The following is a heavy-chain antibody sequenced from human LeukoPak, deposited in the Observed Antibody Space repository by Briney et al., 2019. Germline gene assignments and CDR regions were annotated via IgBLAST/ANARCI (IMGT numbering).Heavy chain of an antibody. D-gene: IGHD3-10*01. CDR3: ARGAITMVRGALNNWFDP. V-gene: IGHV1-3*01. CDR2: INAGNGST. Sequence: ASVKVSCTASGYTFTSYAMHWVRQAPGQRLEWMGWINAGNGSTKYSQKFQGRVTITRDTSASTAYMELSSLRSEDTAVYYCARGAITMVRGALNNWFDPWGQGTLVTVSS. CDR1: GYTFTSYA. J-gene: IGHJ5*02.